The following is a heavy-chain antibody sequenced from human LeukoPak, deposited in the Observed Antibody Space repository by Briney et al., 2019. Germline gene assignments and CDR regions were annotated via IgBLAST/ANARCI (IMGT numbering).Heavy chain of an antibody. D-gene: IGHD2-15*01. CDR2: IYYSGST. CDR1: GGSISSHY. J-gene: IGHJ5*02. CDR3: ARVAWGHRGGSCFDP. Sequence: SETLSLTCTVSGGSISSHYWSWIRQPPGKGLEWIGYIYYSGSTNYNPSLKSRVTISVDTSKNQFSLKLSSVTAADTAVYYCARVAWGHRGGSCFDPWGQGTLVTVSS. V-gene: IGHV4-59*11.